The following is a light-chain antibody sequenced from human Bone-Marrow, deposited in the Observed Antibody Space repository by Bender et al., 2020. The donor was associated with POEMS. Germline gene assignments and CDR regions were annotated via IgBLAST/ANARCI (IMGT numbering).Light chain of an antibody. CDR3: TSYTSSSTVV. Sequence: QSALTQPASVSGSPGQSITISCIGTSNDIGAYNYVSWYQHYPDKAPKLIIYDVSNRPSGVSNRFSGSKSGNTASLTFSGLQAEDEADYYCTSYTSSSTVVFGGGTKLTVL. CDR1: SNDIGAYNY. CDR2: DVS. J-gene: IGLJ3*02. V-gene: IGLV2-14*03.